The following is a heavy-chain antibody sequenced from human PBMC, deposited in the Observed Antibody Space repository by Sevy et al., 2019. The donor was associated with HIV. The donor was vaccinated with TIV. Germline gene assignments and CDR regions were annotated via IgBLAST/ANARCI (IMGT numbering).Heavy chain of an antibody. V-gene: IGHV4-39*01. CDR3: ARPGSLHSYALDV. Sequence: SETLSLTCTVSGGSISSSSYYWGWIRQPPGKGPEYIGSIYYTGSTYYNPSLKSRLTISVDRSKNQFSLMLTSVTVADTGLYFCARPGSLHSYALDVWGQGTTVTVSS. J-gene: IGHJ6*02. CDR1: GGSISSSSYY. CDR2: IYYTGST.